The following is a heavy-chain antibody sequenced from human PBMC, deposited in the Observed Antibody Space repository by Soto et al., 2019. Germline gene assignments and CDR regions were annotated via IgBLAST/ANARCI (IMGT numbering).Heavy chain of an antibody. CDR1: GGTFSSYT. CDR2: IIPILGIA. Sequence: QVQLVQSGAEVKKPGSSVKVSCKASGGTFSSYTISWVRQAPGQGLEWMGRIIPILGIANYAQKFQGRVTLTADNATSTAYMGLSSLGSEDTAVYYCARDPQYGKGYWGQGTLVTVSS. CDR3: ARDPQYGKGY. J-gene: IGHJ4*02. V-gene: IGHV1-69*08. D-gene: IGHD4-17*01.